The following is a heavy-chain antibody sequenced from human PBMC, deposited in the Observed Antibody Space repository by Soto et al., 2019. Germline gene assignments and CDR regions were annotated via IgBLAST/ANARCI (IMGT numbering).Heavy chain of an antibody. V-gene: IGHV3-7*01. CDR3: VRITSSYGWIYDY. D-gene: IGHD3-16*01. J-gene: IGHJ4*01. CDR1: GFTFSSYW. Sequence: GSLRLSCAASGFTFSSYWMSWVRQAPGKGLEWVANIKQDGSEKYYMDSVKGRFTISRDNAKNSLYLQMNSLRAEDTAVFFCVRITSSYGWIYDYWGQGPLVTVSS. CDR2: IKQDGSEK.